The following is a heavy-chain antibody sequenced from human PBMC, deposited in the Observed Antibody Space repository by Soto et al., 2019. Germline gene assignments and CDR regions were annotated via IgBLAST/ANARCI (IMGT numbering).Heavy chain of an antibody. Sequence: QVQLVQSGAEVKKPGSSVKVSCKASGGTFSSYTISWVRQAPGQGLEWMGRIIPILGIANYAQTFQGRVTITADKSPSTADLELSSLRNEDTAVYYSTTDVYSGYPAKRAVYYWGQGTLVTVSS. CDR1: GGTFSSYT. CDR2: IIPILGIA. V-gene: IGHV1-69*08. CDR3: TTDVYSGYPAKRAVYY. J-gene: IGHJ4*02. D-gene: IGHD5-12*01.